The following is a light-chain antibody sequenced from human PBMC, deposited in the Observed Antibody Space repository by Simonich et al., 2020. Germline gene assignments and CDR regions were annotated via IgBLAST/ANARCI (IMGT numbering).Light chain of an antibody. CDR1: QSVLYSSNNKNY. CDR3: QQYYSTPYT. Sequence: DIVMTQSPDSLAVSLGDRATINCKSSQSVLYSSNNKNYLAWYQQKPGQPPKLLIYWASTRESGFPDRFSGSGSGTDFTLTISSLQAEDVAVYYCQQYYSTPYTFGQGTKLEIK. J-gene: IGKJ2*01. CDR2: WAS. V-gene: IGKV4-1*01.